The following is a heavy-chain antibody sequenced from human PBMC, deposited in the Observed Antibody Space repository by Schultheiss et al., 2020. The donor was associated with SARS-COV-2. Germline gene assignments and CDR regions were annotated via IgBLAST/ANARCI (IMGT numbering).Heavy chain of an antibody. CDR1: GFTFSSYW. D-gene: IGHD3-3*01. CDR2: ITSSSSTI. Sequence: GSLRLSCAASGFTFSSYWMHWVRQAPGKGLEWVSYITSSSSTIYYADSVKGRFTISRDNAKNSLYLQMNSLRDEDTAVYYCARGFWSGYSDWGQGTLVTVSS. CDR3: ARGFWSGYSD. J-gene: IGHJ4*02. V-gene: IGHV3-48*02.